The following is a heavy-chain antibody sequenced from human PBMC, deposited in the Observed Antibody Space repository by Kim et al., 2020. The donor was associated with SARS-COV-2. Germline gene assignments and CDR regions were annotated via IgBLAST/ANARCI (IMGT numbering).Heavy chain of an antibody. J-gene: IGHJ4*02. Sequence: GGSLRLSCLVSGFVVSNNYMTWVRQAPGKGLEWVSIIYSGNSTLYADSVKGRFTISRDNSKNTLYLQMNSLIAEDTAVYYCARVPDIVGGQGTLVTVSS. CDR2: IYSGNST. CDR1: GFVVSNNY. CDR3: ARVPDIV. V-gene: IGHV3-53*01. D-gene: IGHD5-12*01.